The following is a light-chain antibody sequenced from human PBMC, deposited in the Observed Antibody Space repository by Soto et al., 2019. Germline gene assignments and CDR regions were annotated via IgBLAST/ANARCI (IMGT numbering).Light chain of an antibody. Sequence: EIVLTQSPGTLSLSPGERATLSCRASQRVSSTYLAWYQQKPGQAPRLLIYGASSRATGIPDRFTGSGSGTDFSLTISRLEPEDFAVYYCQQDGSSPQTFGQGNEV. CDR2: GAS. CDR1: QRVSSTY. J-gene: IGKJ1*01. V-gene: IGKV3-20*01. CDR3: QQDGSSPQT.